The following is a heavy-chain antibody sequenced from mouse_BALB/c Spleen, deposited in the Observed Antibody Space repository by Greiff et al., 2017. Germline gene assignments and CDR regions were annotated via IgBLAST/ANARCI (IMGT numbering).Heavy chain of an antibody. CDR2: IYPGDGDT. Sequence: VQLQQSGAGLARPGASGRWSCKASGYPFTSYWRRGVKQRPGQGLEWIGAIYPGDGDTRYTQKFKGKATLTADKSSSTAYMQLSSLASEDSAVYYCARGGYDYDGLYAMDYWGQGTSVTVSS. CDR3: ARGGYDYDGLYAMDY. J-gene: IGHJ4*01. D-gene: IGHD2-4*01. CDR1: GYPFTSYW. V-gene: IGHV1-87*01.